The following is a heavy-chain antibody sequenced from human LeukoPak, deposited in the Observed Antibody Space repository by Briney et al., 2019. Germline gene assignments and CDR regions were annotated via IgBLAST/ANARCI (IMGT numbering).Heavy chain of an antibody. CDR2: INPNSGGT. CDR1: GYTFTGYY. Sequence: ASVKVSCKASGYTFTGYYMHWVRQAPGQGLEWMGWINPNSGGTNYAQKFQGRVTMTRDTSISTAYMELSRLRSDDTAVYYCARDAVWGVYPIDNWFDPWGQGTLVTVSS. J-gene: IGHJ5*02. CDR3: ARDAVWGVYPIDNWFDP. V-gene: IGHV1-2*02. D-gene: IGHD3-10*01.